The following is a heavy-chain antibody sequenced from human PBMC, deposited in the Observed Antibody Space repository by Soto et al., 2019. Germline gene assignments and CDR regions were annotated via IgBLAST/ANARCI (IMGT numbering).Heavy chain of an antibody. D-gene: IGHD6-19*01. Sequence: QVLLQESGPGLVKSSQTLSLTCTVSGDALSGGDYYWSWIRQPPGKGLEWIGDIYYTGFTFYNTSLKSRLTISLDSSKNQFSLRLNAVTAADTAVYFCARAYRINGWSDYFFDYWGEVTLFTVSS. CDR3: ARAYRINGWSDYFFDY. V-gene: IGHV4-30-4*08. CDR1: GDALSGGDYY. CDR2: IYYTGFT. J-gene: IGHJ4*02.